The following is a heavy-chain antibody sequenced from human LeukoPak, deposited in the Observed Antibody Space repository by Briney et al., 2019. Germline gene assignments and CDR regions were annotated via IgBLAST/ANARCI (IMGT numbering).Heavy chain of an antibody. Sequence: TGGSLRLSCAASGFAFSVYAMSWLRQPPGKGLEWVSTINANSGTTSYAASVRGRFTISRDNSKNTLYLQLNTLRADGTATYYCAKPISGGLAVTADWFHPWGQGTLVVVSS. CDR3: AKPISGGLAVTADWFHP. D-gene: IGHD6-19*01. CDR2: INANSGTT. J-gene: IGHJ5*01. CDR1: GFAFSVYA. V-gene: IGHV3-23*01.